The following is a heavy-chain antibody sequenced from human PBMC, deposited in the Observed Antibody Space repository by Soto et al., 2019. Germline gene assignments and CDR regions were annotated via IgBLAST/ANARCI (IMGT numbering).Heavy chain of an antibody. CDR2: INPNSGGT. CDR1: GYTFTSYY. V-gene: IGHV1-2*04. D-gene: IGHD6-19*01. J-gene: IGHJ4*02. CDR3: ARAAVAGIESFDY. Sequence: QVQLVQSGAEVKKPGASVKVSCKASGYTFTSYYMHWVRQAPGQGLEWMGWINPNSGGTNYAQKFQGWVTMTRDTSISTAYMELSRLRSDDTAVYYCARAAVAGIESFDYWGQGTLVTVSS.